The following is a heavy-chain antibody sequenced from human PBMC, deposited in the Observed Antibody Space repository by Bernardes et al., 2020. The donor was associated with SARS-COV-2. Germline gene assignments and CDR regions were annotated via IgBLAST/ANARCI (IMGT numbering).Heavy chain of an antibody. J-gene: IGHJ3*01. CDR2: IYSDGTT. CDR1: GFIVSKNY. Sequence: GGSLRLSCAASGFIVSKNYMSWVRQAPGKGLEWVSVIYSDGTTYYADSVKGRFIFSRDNSKNTLYLQMNSLRAEDTAVYYCARPPSRTGAFDLWGQGTMVTVSS. V-gene: IGHV3-53*01. CDR3: ARPPSRTGAFDL.